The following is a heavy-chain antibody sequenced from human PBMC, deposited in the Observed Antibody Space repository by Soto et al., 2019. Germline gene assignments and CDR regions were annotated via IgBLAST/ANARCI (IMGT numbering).Heavy chain of an antibody. V-gene: IGHV3-74*01. CDR3: VRGDGDYYDGNGYLGRH. CDR2: IKSDGSGT. CDR1: GFTFSSYW. J-gene: IGHJ4*02. Sequence: EVQLVESGGGLVQPGGSLTLSCAASGFTFSSYWMHWVRQAPGKGLAWVSRIKSDGSGTIYADSVKGRLTISRDNAKNTLYLQMNSLRAEDMAVYYCVRGDGDYYDGNGYLGRHWGQGTLVTVSS. D-gene: IGHD3-22*01.